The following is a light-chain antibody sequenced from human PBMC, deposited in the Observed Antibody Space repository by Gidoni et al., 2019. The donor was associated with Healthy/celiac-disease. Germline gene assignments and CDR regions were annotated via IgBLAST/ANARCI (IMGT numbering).Light chain of an antibody. J-gene: IGKJ2*01. CDR1: QSVSSY. CDR3: QQRSNWPLYT. Sequence: DIVLTQSPATLSLSPGERATLSCRASQSVSSYLAWYQQKPGQAPRLLLYDASNRATGIPARFSGSGSGTDFTLSTSSLEPEDFAVYYCQQRSNWPLYTFGQGTKLEIK. CDR2: DAS. V-gene: IGKV3-11*01.